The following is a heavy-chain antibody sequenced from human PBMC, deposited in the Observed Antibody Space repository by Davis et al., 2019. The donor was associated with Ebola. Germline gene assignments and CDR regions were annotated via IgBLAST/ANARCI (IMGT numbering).Heavy chain of an antibody. D-gene: IGHD5-24*01. CDR3: ARRERWQQFSRPFDV. V-gene: IGHV5-51*01. J-gene: IGHJ3*01. CDR1: GFSFGSTW. Sequence: PGGSLRLSCKGSGFSFGSTWIGWVRQMPGKGLELMGIIYPDDSDIRYSPSFQGQVTISADKSISTAYLQWSSLKASDTGIYYCARRERWQQFSRPFDVWGQGTLVTVSS. CDR2: IYPDDSDI.